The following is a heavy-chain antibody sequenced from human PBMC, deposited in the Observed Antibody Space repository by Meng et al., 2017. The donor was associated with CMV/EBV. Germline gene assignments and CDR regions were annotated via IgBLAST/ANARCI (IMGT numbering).Heavy chain of an antibody. CDR3: ARLSGYCSSTSCHLLRFLGWQYNWFDP. D-gene: IGHD2-2*01. Sequence: ASVKVSCKASGYTFTGYYMHWVRQAPGQGLEWMGWINPNSGGTNYAQKFQGRVTMTRDTSISTAYMELSRLRSDDTAVYYCARLSGYCSSTSCHLLRFLGWQYNWFDPWGQGTLVTVSS. CDR2: INPNSGGT. J-gene: IGHJ5*02. CDR1: GYTFTGYY. V-gene: IGHV1-2*02.